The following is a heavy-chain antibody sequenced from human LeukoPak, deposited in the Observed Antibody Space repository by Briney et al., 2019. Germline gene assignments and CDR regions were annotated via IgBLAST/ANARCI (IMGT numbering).Heavy chain of an antibody. CDR1: GYTFTTYP. V-gene: IGHV1-69*13. Sequence: GASVKVSCKASGYTFTTYPINWVRQAPGQGLEWMGGIIPIFGTANYAQKFQGRVTITADESTSTAHMELSSLRSEDTAVFYCARTVVYSNSSPYYYGLDVWGQGTTVTVSS. D-gene: IGHD6-6*01. CDR2: IIPIFGTA. CDR3: ARTVVYSNSSPYYYGLDV. J-gene: IGHJ6*02.